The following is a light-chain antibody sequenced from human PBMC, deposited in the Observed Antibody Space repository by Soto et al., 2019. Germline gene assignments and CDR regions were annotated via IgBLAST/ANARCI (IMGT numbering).Light chain of an antibody. Sequence: QYALAQPASVSGPPGQSITISCTGTSSDVGGYNSVSWYQQHPGKAPKLMIYEVSNRPSGVSNRFSGSKSGSTASLTISGLQAEDEADYYCSSYTSSSTPCVFGTGTKVTVL. CDR1: SSDVGGYNS. CDR2: EVS. J-gene: IGLJ1*01. V-gene: IGLV2-14*01. CDR3: SSYTSSSTPCV.